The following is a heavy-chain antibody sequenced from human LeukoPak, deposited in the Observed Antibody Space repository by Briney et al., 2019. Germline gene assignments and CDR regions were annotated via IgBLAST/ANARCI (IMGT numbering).Heavy chain of an antibody. CDR3: ARSYNWFDP. CDR2: IYHSGST. Sequence: SETLSLTCIVSGGSIISTSYYWGWIRQPPGEGLDWIGSIYHSGSTYYNPSLKSRLTLSVDTSKNQFSLKLSSVTAADTAVYYCARSYNWFDPWGQRTLVSVSS. CDR1: GGSIISTSYY. J-gene: IGHJ5*02. V-gene: IGHV4-39*01.